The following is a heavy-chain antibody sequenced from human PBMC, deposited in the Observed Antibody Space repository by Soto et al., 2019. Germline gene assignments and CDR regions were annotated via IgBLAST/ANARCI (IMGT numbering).Heavy chain of an antibody. D-gene: IGHD3-22*01. Sequence: PGGSLRLSCAASGFTFDDYAMHWVRQAPGKGLEWVSGISWNSGSIGYADSVKGRFTISRDNAKNSLYLQMNSLRAEDTALYYCAKAYYYDSSGAFDYWSQGTLVTVSS. CDR2: ISWNSGSI. V-gene: IGHV3-9*01. CDR3: AKAYYYDSSGAFDY. J-gene: IGHJ4*02. CDR1: GFTFDDYA.